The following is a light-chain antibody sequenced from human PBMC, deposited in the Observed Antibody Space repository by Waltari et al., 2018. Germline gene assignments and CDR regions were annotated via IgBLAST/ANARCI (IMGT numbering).Light chain of an antibody. CDR1: QSLLHSNGYNY. Sequence: DILMTQSPLSLPVTPGEPASISCRSSQSLLHSNGYNYLDWYLQKPGQSPQVMIYLGSNRDSGVPDRFSGSGSGTDFTKNISRVEAEDVGVYYCMQILQPARTFGQGTRLEIK. V-gene: IGKV2-28*01. CDR3: MQILQPART. CDR2: LGS. J-gene: IGKJ2*01.